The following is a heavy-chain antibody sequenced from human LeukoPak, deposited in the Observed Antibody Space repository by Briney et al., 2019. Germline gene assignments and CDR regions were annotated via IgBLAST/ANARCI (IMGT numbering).Heavy chain of an antibody. CDR1: GFTFSSYS. CDR3: ARSGNSPFGY. D-gene: IGHD3-10*01. Sequence: PGGSLRLSCAASGFTFSSYSMNWVRQAPGKGLEWVSSINSRSSYVYYADSVKGRFTISRDNSKNTLYLQMNGLGAEDTAVYYCARSGNSPFGYWGQGTLVTVSS. CDR2: INSRSSYV. V-gene: IGHV3-21*01. J-gene: IGHJ4*02.